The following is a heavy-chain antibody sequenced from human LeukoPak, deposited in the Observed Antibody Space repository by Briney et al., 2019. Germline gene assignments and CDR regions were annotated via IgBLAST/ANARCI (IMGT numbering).Heavy chain of an antibody. Sequence: PGGSLRLSCAASGFTFSSYAMSWVRQAPGKGLEWVSAISGSGGSTYYADSVKGRFTISRDNSKNTLYLQMNSLRAEDTAVYYCAKEGTESYYDFWSGLTGYYFDYWGQGTLVTVSS. V-gene: IGHV3-23*01. CDR2: ISGSGGST. D-gene: IGHD3-3*01. CDR3: AKEGTESYYDFWSGLTGYYFDY. CDR1: GFTFSSYA. J-gene: IGHJ4*02.